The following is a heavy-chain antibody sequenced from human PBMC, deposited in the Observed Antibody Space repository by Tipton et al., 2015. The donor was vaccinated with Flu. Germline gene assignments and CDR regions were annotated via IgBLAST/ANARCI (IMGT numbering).Heavy chain of an antibody. Sequence: TLSLTCTVSGGSISSSYWSWIRQPPGKGLEYIGHIYYTGSTKYNPSLKTRVSISVDTSKNQFSLKVSSVTAADTAVYYCARRSIVGPYNWFDPWGQGTLVTVSA. CDR3: ARRSIVGPYNWFDP. J-gene: IGHJ5*02. D-gene: IGHD3-3*01. CDR2: IYYTGST. CDR1: GGSISSSY. V-gene: IGHV4-59*12.